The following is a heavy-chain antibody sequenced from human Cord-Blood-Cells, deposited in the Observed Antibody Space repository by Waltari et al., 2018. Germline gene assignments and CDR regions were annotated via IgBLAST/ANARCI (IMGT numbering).Heavy chain of an antibody. D-gene: IGHD6-19*01. J-gene: IGHJ6*03. Sequence: EVQLLESGGGLVQPGGSLRLSCAASGFTFSSYAMSWVRQAPGKGLEWVSAISGSGGSTYYADSVKGRFTISRDNSKNTLYLQMNSLRAEDTAVYYCAKDRRPDSSGWYWYYYYYMDVWGKGTTVTVSS. V-gene: IGHV3-23*01. CDR1: GFTFSSYA. CDR3: AKDRRPDSSGWYWYYYYYMDV. CDR2: ISGSGGST.